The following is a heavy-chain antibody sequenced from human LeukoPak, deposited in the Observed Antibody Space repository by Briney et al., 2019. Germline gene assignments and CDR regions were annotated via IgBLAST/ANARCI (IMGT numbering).Heavy chain of an antibody. J-gene: IGHJ5*02. CDR2: ISGSGGST. V-gene: IGHV3-23*01. CDR3: AKLPLWFGVQWFDP. CDR1: GFTFSSYA. D-gene: IGHD3-10*01. Sequence: GGSLRLSCAASGFTFSSYAMSWVRQAPGKGLESVSAISGSGGSTYYADSVKGRFTISRDNSKNTLYLQMNSLRAEDTAVYYCAKLPLWFGVQWFDPWGQGTLVTVSS.